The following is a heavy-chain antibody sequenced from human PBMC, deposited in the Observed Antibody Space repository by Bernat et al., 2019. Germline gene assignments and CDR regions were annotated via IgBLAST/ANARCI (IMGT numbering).Heavy chain of an antibody. CDR1: GGSISSYY. CDR2: IYYSGST. CDR3: ARGYCSSTSCYRNYFDY. J-gene: IGHJ4*02. Sequence: QVQLQESGPGLVKPSETLSLTCTVSGGSISSYYWSWIRQPPGKGLEWIGYIYYSGSTNYNPSLKSRVTISVDTSKNQFSLKLSSVTAADTAVYYCARGYCSSTSCYRNYFDYWGQGTLVTVSS. D-gene: IGHD2-2*01. V-gene: IGHV4-59*01.